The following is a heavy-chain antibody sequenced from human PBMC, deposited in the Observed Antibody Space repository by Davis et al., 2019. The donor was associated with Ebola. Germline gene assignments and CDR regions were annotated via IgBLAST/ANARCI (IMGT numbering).Heavy chain of an antibody. J-gene: IGHJ6*02. Sequence: SVQVSRKASLYTFTGYYMHWVRQAPGQGLDWMGWINPNSGGTNYAQKFQGWVTVTRDTSISTAYLELSRLRSADTAVYYCARENCSGGSCYFPLSVWGQGTTVTVSS. CDR1: LYTFTGYY. CDR2: INPNSGGT. CDR3: ARENCSGGSCYFPLSV. D-gene: IGHD2-15*01. V-gene: IGHV1-2*04.